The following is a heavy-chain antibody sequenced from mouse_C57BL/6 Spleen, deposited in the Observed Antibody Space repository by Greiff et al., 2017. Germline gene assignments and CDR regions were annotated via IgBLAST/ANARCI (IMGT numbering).Heavy chain of an antibody. CDR2: INPSSGYT. Sequence: VQLQQSGAELAKPGASVKLSCKASGYTFTSYWMHWVKQRPGQGLEWIGYINPSSGYTKYNQKFKDKATLTADKSSSTDYMQLSSLSYEETAVYDCARGGCYIDYWGQGTTLTVSS. J-gene: IGHJ2*01. CDR3: ARGGCYIDY. V-gene: IGHV1-7*01. CDR1: GYTFTSYW.